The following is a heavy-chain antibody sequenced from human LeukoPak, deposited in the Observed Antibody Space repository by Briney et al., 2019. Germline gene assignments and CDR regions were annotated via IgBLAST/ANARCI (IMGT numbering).Heavy chain of an antibody. D-gene: IGHD3-22*01. CDR3: AKHRFESGGYHSTD. V-gene: IGHV3-23*01. CDR2: ISGGSGST. Sequence: GGSLRLSCAASGFTFSNYAMSWVRQAPGKGLAWVSTISGGSGSTYCADSVKGRFTISRDNSKNTLYLQMNSLRDEDTAVYYCAKHRFESGGYHSTDWGQGTLVTVSS. CDR1: GFTFSNYA. J-gene: IGHJ4*02.